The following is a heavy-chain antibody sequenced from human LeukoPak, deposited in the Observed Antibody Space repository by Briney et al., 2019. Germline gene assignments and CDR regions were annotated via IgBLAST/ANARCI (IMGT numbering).Heavy chain of an antibody. CDR2: ISGSGGST. CDR3: AKDLDIVVVPAAIGLLRN. CDR1: GFTFSSYA. V-gene: IGHV3-23*01. Sequence: GGSLRLSCAASGFTFSSYAMSWVRQAPGKGLEWVSAISGSGGSTYYAGSVKGRFTISRDNSKNTLYLQMNSLRAEDTAVYYCAKDLDIVVVPAAIGLLRNWGKGTLVTVSS. J-gene: IGHJ4*02. D-gene: IGHD2-2*02.